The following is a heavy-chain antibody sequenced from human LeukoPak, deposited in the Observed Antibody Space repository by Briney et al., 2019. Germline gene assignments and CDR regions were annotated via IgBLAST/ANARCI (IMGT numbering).Heavy chain of an antibody. J-gene: IGHJ4*02. CDR3: ASPGYDILTPLDY. CDR2: ISGSGGRT. Sequence: GGSLRLSCAASGFTFISYAMSWVRRAPGKGLEWVSSISGSGGRTSYADSVKGRFTISRDNSKNTLYLQMNSLRAEDTAVYYCASPGYDILTPLDYWGQGTLVTVSS. D-gene: IGHD3-9*01. CDR1: GFTFISYA. V-gene: IGHV3-23*01.